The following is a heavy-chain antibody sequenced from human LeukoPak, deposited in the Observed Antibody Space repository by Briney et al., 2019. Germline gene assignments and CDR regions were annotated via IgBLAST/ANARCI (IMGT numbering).Heavy chain of an antibody. V-gene: IGHV4-39*01. CDR1: GVSISSSSAY. CDR2: IYYSKNT. Sequence: PSETLSLTCTVSGVSISSSSAYWGWIRQPPGKGLEWIGSIYYSKNTYYNPSLKSRVTISADTSKNQFSLTLGSVSATDTAVYYCASPRGFSYGYFDYWGQGTLVTVSS. J-gene: IGHJ4*02. CDR3: ASPRGFSYGYFDY. D-gene: IGHD5-18*01.